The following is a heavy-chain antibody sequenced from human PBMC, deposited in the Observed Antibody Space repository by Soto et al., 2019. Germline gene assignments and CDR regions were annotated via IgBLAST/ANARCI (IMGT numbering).Heavy chain of an antibody. Sequence: EVQLLESGGGLVQPGGSLRLSCAASGFTFSSYAMSWVRQAPGKGLEWVSAISGSGGSTYYAYSVKGRFTISTDNSKNTLYLQMNSLRAEDTAVDYCAKDRQLRKGGPDYFDYWGQGTLVTVSS. J-gene: IGHJ4*02. CDR2: ISGSGGST. CDR3: AKDRQLRKGGPDYFDY. CDR1: GFTFSSYA. V-gene: IGHV3-23*01. D-gene: IGHD6-6*01.